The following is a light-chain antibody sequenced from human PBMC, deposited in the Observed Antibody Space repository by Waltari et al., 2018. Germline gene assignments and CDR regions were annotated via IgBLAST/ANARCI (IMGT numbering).Light chain of an antibody. J-gene: IGKJ2*01. Sequence: DIVMTQSPDSLAVSLGKRATINCKSSQSVLYSSNNKNYLAWYQQKPGQPPKLLISWASTRESGVPGRFSGSGSGTDFTLTISSLQAEDVAVYFCLQYYTSPQTFGQGTRLEI. CDR3: LQYYTSPQT. CDR2: WAS. CDR1: QSVLYSSNNKNY. V-gene: IGKV4-1*01.